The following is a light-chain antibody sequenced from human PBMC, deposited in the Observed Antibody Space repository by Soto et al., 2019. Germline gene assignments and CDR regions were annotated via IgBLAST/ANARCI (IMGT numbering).Light chain of an antibody. J-gene: IGKJ1*01. CDR2: DAS. Sequence: DIQMTQSPSTLSASVGDRVTITCRASQSISSWLAWYQQKPGKAPKLLIYDASSLESGVQSRFSGSGSGTEFTLHISSQQHDDFATYYCQQYNSYSQTFGQGNKVEIK. CDR3: QQYNSYSQT. CDR1: QSISSW. V-gene: IGKV1-5*01.